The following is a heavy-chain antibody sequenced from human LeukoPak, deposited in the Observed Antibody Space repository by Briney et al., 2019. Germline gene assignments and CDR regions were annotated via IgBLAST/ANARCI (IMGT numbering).Heavy chain of an antibody. CDR2: FDPEDGET. Sequence: GASVKVSCKVSGYALTELSMHWVRQAPGKGLEWMGGFDPEDGETIYAQKFQGRVTMTEDTSTDTAYMELSSLRAEDTAVYYCAKNLYYYDSSGHLFDYWGQGTLVTVSS. CDR1: GYALTELS. V-gene: IGHV1-24*01. D-gene: IGHD3-22*01. J-gene: IGHJ4*02. CDR3: AKNLYYYDSSGHLFDY.